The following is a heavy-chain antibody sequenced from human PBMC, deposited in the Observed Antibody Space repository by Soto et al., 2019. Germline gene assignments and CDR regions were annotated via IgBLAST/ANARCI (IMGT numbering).Heavy chain of an antibody. Sequence: EVQLLESGGGSVQPGGPLSFSGAASGFPFASYAILWARRPPGRGLEGVSSISGSGGPAYYADSVKGRFSISRDSLVNTLYLQMNSLRAEDTAVYYCAKGRGQNWNFDYWGQGTLVTVSP. CDR3: AKGRGQNWNFDY. CDR1: GFPFASYA. CDR2: ISGSGGPA. D-gene: IGHD1-1*01. J-gene: IGHJ4*02. V-gene: IGHV3-23*01.